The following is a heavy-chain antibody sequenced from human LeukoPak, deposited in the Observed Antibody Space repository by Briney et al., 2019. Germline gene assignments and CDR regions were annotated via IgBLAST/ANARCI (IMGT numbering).Heavy chain of an antibody. J-gene: IGHJ5*02. CDR1: GGFISSYY. CDR2: IYYSGST. V-gene: IGHV4-59*01. Sequence: SETLSLTCTVSGGFISSYYWSWIRQPPGKGLEWIGYIYYSGSTNYNPSLKSRVTISVDTSKNQFSLKLSSVTAADTAVYFCARGRSYFWFDPWGQGTLVTVSS. CDR3: ARGRSYFWFDP. D-gene: IGHD1-26*01.